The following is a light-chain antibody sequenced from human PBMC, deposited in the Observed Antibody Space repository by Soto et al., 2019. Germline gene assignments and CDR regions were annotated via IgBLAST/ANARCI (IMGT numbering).Light chain of an antibody. CDR1: QSISSY. Sequence: HMTQSQSSLSASVVESFTINFRASQSISSYLNWYQQKTGKAPNLLIYAASTLQSGVPSRFSGSGSGTDVNLTISSMQPEEVATYYGQQRYTNQLTVGGGTKGDIK. V-gene: IGKV1-39*01. J-gene: IGKJ4*01. CDR3: QQRYTNQLT. CDR2: AAS.